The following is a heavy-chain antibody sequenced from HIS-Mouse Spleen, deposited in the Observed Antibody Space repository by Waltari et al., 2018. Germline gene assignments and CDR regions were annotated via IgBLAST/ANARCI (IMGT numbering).Heavy chain of an antibody. Sequence: QLQLQESGPGLVKPSETLSLTCTVSGGSISSSSYYWGGIRQSPGKGLEWIGSIYYSGSTYYNPSLKSRVTISVDTSKNQFSLKLSSVTAADTAVYYCAREIPYSSSWYDWYFDLWGRGTLVTVSS. V-gene: IGHV4-39*07. J-gene: IGHJ2*01. CDR2: IYYSGST. CDR1: GGSISSSSYY. CDR3: AREIPYSSSWYDWYFDL. D-gene: IGHD6-13*01.